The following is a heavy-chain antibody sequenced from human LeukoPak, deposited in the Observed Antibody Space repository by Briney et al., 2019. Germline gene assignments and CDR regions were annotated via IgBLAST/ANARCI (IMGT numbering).Heavy chain of an antibody. CDR3: ARDRCSGGSCYYYYGMDV. CDR2: ISSSSSYI. J-gene: IGHJ6*02. D-gene: IGHD2-15*01. CDR1: GFTVSSNY. V-gene: IGHV3-21*01. Sequence: GGSLRLSCAASGFTVSSNYMSWVRQAPGKGLEWVSSISSSSSYIYYADSVKGRFTISRDNAKNSLYLQMNSLRAEDTAVYYCARDRCSGGSCYYYYGMDVWGQGTTVTVSS.